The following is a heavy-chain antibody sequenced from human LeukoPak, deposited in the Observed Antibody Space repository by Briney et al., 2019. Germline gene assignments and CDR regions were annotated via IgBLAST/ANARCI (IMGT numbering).Heavy chain of an antibody. V-gene: IGHV4-34*01. CDR3: ARGAGYDFWSGYYGGMRSYLDY. CDR1: GGSFSGYY. D-gene: IGHD3-3*01. CDR2: INHSGST. J-gene: IGHJ4*02. Sequence: SETLSLTCAVYGGSFSGYYWSWIRQPPGKGLEWIGEINHSGSTNYNPSLKSRVTISVDTSKNQFSLKLSSVTAADTAVYYCARGAGYDFWSGYYGGMRSYLDYWGQGTLVTVSS.